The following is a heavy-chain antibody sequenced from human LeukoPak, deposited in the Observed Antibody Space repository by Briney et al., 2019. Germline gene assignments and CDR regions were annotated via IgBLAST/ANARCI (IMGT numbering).Heavy chain of an antibody. CDR2: XPGSGGST. V-gene: IGHV3-23*01. J-gene: IGHJ4*02. CDR3: AKLGXXXGIXY. D-gene: IGHD1-14*01. Sequence: WGSSXPGSGGSTFYXXSVKGRFPISRDNSKNTLYLQMNSLRAEDTAVYYXAKLGXXXGIXYWGQ.